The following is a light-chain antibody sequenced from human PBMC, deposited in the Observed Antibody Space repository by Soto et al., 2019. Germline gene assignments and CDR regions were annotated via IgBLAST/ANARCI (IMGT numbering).Light chain of an antibody. CDR3: PQSYSTPV. CDR2: AAS. Sequence: DIQMTQSPSSLSASVGDRVTITCRASQSISSYLNWYQQKPGKAPKLLIYAASSLQSGVPSRFSGSGSGTDFTLNISSLQPEDFANYYCPQSYSTPVFGPGTKLEIK. V-gene: IGKV1-39*01. CDR1: QSISSY. J-gene: IGKJ2*01.